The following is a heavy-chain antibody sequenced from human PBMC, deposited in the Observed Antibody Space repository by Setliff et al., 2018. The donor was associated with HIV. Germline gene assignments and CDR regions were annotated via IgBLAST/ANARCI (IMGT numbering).Heavy chain of an antibody. V-gene: IGHV4-34*01. CDR1: GGSFSDYY. D-gene: IGHD2-8*01. CDR2: INHSGTT. Sequence: PSETLSLTCTVSGGSFSDYYWSWIRQPPGKGLEWIGEINHSGTTNSNASLKSRVTISVDTSKNQFSLRLTSVTAAYTAVYYCAGENPDGCLHHYTYVWGKGTTVTVSS. J-gene: IGHJ6*03. CDR3: AGENPDGCLHHYTYV.